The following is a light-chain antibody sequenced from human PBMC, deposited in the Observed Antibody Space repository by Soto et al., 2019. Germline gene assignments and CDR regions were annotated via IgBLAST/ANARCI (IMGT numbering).Light chain of an antibody. CDR3: HQYTSYPAT. CDR1: QSISSW. J-gene: IGKJ1*01. Sequence: DIQITESPSAVSGSVVDIGASTFRANQSISSWLDWYQQKPGKAPKLLIYDASSLESGVPSRFSGSGSGQELTFNISRLPPHAFATSHRHQYTSYPATLGQGTQLDIK. CDR2: DAS. V-gene: IGKV1-5*01.